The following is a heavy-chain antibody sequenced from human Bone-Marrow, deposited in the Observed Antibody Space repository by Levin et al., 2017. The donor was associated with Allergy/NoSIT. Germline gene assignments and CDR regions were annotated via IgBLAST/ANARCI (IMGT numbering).Heavy chain of an antibody. CDR3: ARDRGYYDLDY. CDR1: GYTFTDYS. Sequence: ASVKVSCKASGYTFTDYSIHWVRQAPGQGLEWMGIINASGGLTFYAEKLRGRVTMTRDTATNTVYMELSSLRFEDTAMYFCARDRGYYDLDYWGQATQVTVSS. J-gene: IGHJ4*02. D-gene: IGHD3-22*01. V-gene: IGHV1-46*04. CDR2: INASGGLT.